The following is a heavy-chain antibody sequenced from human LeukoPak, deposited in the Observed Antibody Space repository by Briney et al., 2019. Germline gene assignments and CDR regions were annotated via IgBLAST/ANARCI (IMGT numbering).Heavy chain of an antibody. CDR1: GFTFSGYT. V-gene: IGHV3-21*01. CDR2: ISTSGTTM. CDR3: ARVLHKRNYDSSVYYGY. J-gene: IGHJ4*02. D-gene: IGHD3-22*01. Sequence: KTGGSLRLSCAASGFTFSGYTMNWVRQAPGKGLERVSSISTSGTTMYYADSGQGRFTISRDNAKNSLYLQMNSLRAEDTAVYYCARVLHKRNYDSSVYYGYWGQGTLVTVSS.